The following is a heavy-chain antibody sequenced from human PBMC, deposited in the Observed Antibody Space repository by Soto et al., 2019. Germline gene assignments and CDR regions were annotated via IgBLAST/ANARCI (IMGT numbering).Heavy chain of an antibody. J-gene: IGHJ5*02. CDR2: IYHSGST. Sequence: SETLSLTCAVSGGSISSSNWWSWVRQPPGKGLEWIGEIYHSGSTNYDPSLKSRVTISVDKSKNQFSLKLSSVTAADTAVYYCARYSSGWYNWFDPWGQGTLVTVSS. CDR3: ARYSSGWYNWFDP. V-gene: IGHV4-4*02. CDR1: GGSISSSNW. D-gene: IGHD6-19*01.